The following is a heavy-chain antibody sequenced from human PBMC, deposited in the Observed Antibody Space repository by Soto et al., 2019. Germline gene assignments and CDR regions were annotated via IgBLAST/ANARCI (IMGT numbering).Heavy chain of an antibody. V-gene: IGHV3-30*18. Sequence: QVQLVESGGGVVQPGRSLRLSCAASGFTFSSYGMHWVRQAPGKGLEWVAVISYDGSNKYYADSVKGRFTISRDNSKNPLYLQMNSLRAEDTAVYYCAKDRASGSYYPFDYWGQGTLVTVSS. CDR3: AKDRASGSYYPFDY. CDR1: GFTFSSYG. J-gene: IGHJ4*02. CDR2: ISYDGSNK. D-gene: IGHD1-26*01.